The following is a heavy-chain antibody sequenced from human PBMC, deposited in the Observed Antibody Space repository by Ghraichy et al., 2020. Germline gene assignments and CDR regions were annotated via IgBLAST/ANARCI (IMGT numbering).Heavy chain of an antibody. CDR3: ASDLSGRSGS. CDR1: GFTFRNFW. J-gene: IGHJ5*02. CDR2: MNEDGTIT. V-gene: IGHV3-74*01. Sequence: GGSLRLSCAASGFTFRNFWMHWVRQVPGKGLVWVSRMNEDGTITTYADSVKGRFTISRDNAKNTLYLQMNSLRVDDSAVYYCASDLSGRSGSWGQGTLVTFSS. D-gene: IGHD1-26*01.